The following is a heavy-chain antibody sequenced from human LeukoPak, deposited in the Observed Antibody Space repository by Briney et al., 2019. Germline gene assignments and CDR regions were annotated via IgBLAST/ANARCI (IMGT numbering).Heavy chain of an antibody. J-gene: IGHJ6*02. V-gene: IGHV3-33*01. CDR2: IWYDGSNK. D-gene: IGHD6-13*01. CDR1: GFTFSSYG. CDR3: ARGVSAGTYYYYGMDV. Sequence: TGGSLRLSCAASGFTFSSYGMHWVRQAPGKGLEWVAVIWYDGSNKYYADSVKGRFTISRDNSKNTLYLQMNSLRAEDTAVYYCARGVSAGTYYYYGMDVWGQGTTVTVSS.